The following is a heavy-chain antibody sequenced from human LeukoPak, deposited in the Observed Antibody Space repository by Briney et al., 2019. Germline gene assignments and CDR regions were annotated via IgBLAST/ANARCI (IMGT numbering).Heavy chain of an antibody. Sequence: GASVKVSCKASGYTFTGYYMHWVRQAPGQGLEWMGRINPNSGGTNYAQKFQGRVTMTRDTSISTAYMELSRLRSDDTAVYYCARLITFGGAIVNPFDYWGQGTLVTVSS. D-gene: IGHD3-16*02. CDR2: INPNSGGT. CDR3: ARLITFGGAIVNPFDY. V-gene: IGHV1-2*06. J-gene: IGHJ4*02. CDR1: GYTFTGYY.